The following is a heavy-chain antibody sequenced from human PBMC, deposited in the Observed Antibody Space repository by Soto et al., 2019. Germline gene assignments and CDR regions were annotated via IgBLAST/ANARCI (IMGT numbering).Heavy chain of an antibody. CDR2: ISAYNGNT. CDR1: GYTFTSYG. J-gene: IGHJ3*02. CDR3: ARDLNPSSSSSWFRHAFDI. Sequence: QVQLVQSGAEVKKPGASVKVSCKASGYTFTSYGISWGRQAPGQGLEWMGWISAYNGNTNYAQKLQGRVTMTTDTSTSTAYMELRSLRSDDTAVYYCARDLNPSSSSSWFRHAFDIWGQGTMVTVSS. D-gene: IGHD6-13*01. V-gene: IGHV1-18*01.